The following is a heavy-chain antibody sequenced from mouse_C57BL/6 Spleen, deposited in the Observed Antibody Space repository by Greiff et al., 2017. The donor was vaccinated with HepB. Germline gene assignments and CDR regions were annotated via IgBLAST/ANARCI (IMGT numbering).Heavy chain of an antibody. CDR2: ISSGSSTI. J-gene: IGHJ3*01. Sequence: EVMLVESGGGLVKPGGSLKLSCAASGFTFSDYGMHWVRQAPEKGLEWVAYISSGSSTIYYADTVKGRFTISRDNAKNTLFLQMTSLRSEDTAMYYCARSSSGGWFAYWGQGTLVTVSA. V-gene: IGHV5-17*01. CDR1: GFTFSDYG. CDR3: ARSSSGGWFAY. D-gene: IGHD1-1*01.